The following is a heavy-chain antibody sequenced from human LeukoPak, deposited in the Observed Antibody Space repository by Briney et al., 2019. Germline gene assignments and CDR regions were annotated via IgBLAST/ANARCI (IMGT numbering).Heavy chain of an antibody. J-gene: IGHJ4*02. V-gene: IGHV3-74*01. CDR2: IASDGSST. CDR1: RFTFSSYW. D-gene: IGHD4-23*01. CDR3: ARGRPHGNDY. Sequence: GSLRLSCAASRFTFSSYWMNWVRQAPGKGLVWVSRIASDGSSTTYADSVKGRFSISRDNAKNTLYLQMNSLRVEDTAVYYCARGRPHGNDYWGQGTLVTVSS.